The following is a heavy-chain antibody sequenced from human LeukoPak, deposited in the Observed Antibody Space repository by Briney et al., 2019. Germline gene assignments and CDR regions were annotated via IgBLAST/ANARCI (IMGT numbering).Heavy chain of an antibody. CDR2: IYYSGST. V-gene: IGHV4-59*01. CDR1: GGSISSYY. D-gene: IGHD5-12*01. J-gene: IGHJ5*02. CDR3: ARGYIVATIGWFDP. Sequence: PLETLSLTCTVSGGSISSYYWSWIRQPPGKGLEWIGYIYYSGSTNYNPSLKSRVTISVDTSKNQFSLKLSSVTAADTAVYYCARGYIVATIGWFDPWGQGTLVTVSS.